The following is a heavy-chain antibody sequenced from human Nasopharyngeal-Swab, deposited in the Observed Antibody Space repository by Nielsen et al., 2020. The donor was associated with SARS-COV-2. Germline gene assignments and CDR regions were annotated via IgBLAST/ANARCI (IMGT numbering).Heavy chain of an antibody. CDR2: FDPEDGET. D-gene: IGHD2-8*01. CDR3: ATVYCTNGVCSGRPYYYYGMDV. Sequence: ASVKVSCQVSGYTLTELSMHWVRQAPGKGLEWMGGFDPEDGETIYAQKFQGRVTMTEDTSTDTAYMELSSRGSEDPAVYYCATVYCTNGVCSGRPYYYYGMDVWGQETTVTVSS. J-gene: IGHJ6*02. V-gene: IGHV1-24*01. CDR1: GYTLTELS.